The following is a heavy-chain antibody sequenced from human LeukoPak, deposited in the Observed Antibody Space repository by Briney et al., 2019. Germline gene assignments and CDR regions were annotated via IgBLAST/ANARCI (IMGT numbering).Heavy chain of an antibody. V-gene: IGHV4-59*01. CDR2: ISYSGYT. CDR1: GASIRSYY. Sequence: LETLSLTCTVSGASIRSYYWSWIRQAPGKGLEWVGFISYSGYTSYSPSLKSRVAISVDTSKSQFSLRLTSMTVADTAIYYCARGRNDNGGMFFDSWAQGTLVTVSS. J-gene: IGHJ4*02. CDR3: ARGRNDNGGMFFDS. D-gene: IGHD4-23*01.